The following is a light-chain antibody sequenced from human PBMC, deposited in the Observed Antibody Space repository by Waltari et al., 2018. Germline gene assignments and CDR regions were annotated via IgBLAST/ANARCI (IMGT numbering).Light chain of an antibody. CDR3: QVWDANTDPGV. CDR2: YDS. Sequence: SYVLTHAPSVSVAPRETAQITLRGNNIESQSVPLYRQRPGQAPLLVLSYDSDRPSGTPERFSGSNSGNTATLTISRVEAGDEADYYCQVWDANTDPGVFGTGTEVTVL. CDR1: NIESQS. V-gene: IGLV3-21*01. J-gene: IGLJ1*01.